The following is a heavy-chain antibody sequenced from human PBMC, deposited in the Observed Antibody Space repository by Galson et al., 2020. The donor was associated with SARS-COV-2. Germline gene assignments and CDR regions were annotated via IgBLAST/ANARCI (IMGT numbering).Heavy chain of an antibody. D-gene: IGHD3-10*01. CDR3: AREFGSGSYYDGNYYYGMDV. Sequence: SETLSLTCTVSGGSISSYYWSWIRQPPGKGLEWIGYIYYSGSTNYNPSPKSRVTISVDTSKNQFSLKLSSVTAADTAVYYCAREFGSGSYYDGNYYYGMDVWGQGTTVTVSS. CDR1: GGSISSYY. V-gene: IGHV4-59*13. CDR2: IYYSGST. J-gene: IGHJ6*02.